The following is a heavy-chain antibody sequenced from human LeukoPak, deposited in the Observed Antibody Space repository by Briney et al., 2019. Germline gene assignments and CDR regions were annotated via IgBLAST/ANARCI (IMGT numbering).Heavy chain of an antibody. Sequence: GGSLRLSCAASGFTFSSYAMHWVRQAPGKGLEWVAVISYDGSNKYYADSVKGRFTISRDNAKNSLYLQMNSLRAEDTAVYYCASIVPAAQGPDDDAFDIWGQGTMVTVSS. D-gene: IGHD2-2*01. CDR1: GFTFSSYA. V-gene: IGHV3-30-3*01. CDR2: ISYDGSNK. CDR3: ASIVPAAQGPDDDAFDI. J-gene: IGHJ3*02.